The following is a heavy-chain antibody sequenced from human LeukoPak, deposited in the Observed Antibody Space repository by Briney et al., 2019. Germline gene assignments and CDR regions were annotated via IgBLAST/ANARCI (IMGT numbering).Heavy chain of an antibody. CDR2: IDSSGRTT. V-gene: IGHV3-48*01. J-gene: IGHJ4*02. CDR1: GFTFSNYN. CDR3: ARDRTDTNYFDY. D-gene: IGHD1-14*01. Sequence: GGSLRLSCAASGFTFSNYNIHWVRQAPGKGLEWVSYIDSSGRTTYYADSVGGRFTISRDNAKNSLYLQTNSLRAEDTAVYYCARDRTDTNYFDYWGRGTLVTVSS.